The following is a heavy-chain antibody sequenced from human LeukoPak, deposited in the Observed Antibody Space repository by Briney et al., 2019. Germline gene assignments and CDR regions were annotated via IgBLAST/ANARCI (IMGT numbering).Heavy chain of an antibody. V-gene: IGHV3-30*18. Sequence: GGSLRLSCAASGFTFSSYGMHWVRQAPGKGLEWVAVISYDGSNKYYADSVKGRFTISRDNSKNTLYLQMNSLRAEDTAVYYCAKEGGGYSYGYPFDYWGQGTLVTVSS. D-gene: IGHD5-18*01. J-gene: IGHJ4*02. CDR1: GFTFSSYG. CDR2: ISYDGSNK. CDR3: AKEGGGYSYGYPFDY.